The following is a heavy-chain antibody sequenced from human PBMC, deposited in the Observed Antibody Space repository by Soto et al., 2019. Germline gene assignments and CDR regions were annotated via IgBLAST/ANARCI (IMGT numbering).Heavy chain of an antibody. CDR3: AKVLSPSRDGYNMLEY. D-gene: IGHD5-12*01. Sequence: QVQLVESGGGVVQPGRSLRLSCAASGFTFSSYGMHWVRQAPGKGLEWVAVISYEGSNKYYADSVKGRVTISRDNSQNTLYLQMNSGSAEDTAVYYCAKVLSPSRDGYNMLEYWGQGTLVTVSS. CDR2: ISYEGSNK. CDR1: GFTFSSYG. V-gene: IGHV3-30*18. J-gene: IGHJ4*02.